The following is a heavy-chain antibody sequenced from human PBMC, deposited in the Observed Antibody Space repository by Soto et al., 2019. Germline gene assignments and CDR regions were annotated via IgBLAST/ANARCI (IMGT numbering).Heavy chain of an antibody. Sequence: GFLRLSCAASGFTFSSYSMNWVRQAPGKGLEWVSSISSSSSYIYYADSVKGRFTISRDNAKNSLYLQMNSLRAEDTAVYYCARVAIFGVVIIPDYYYYYMDVWGKGTTVTVSS. CDR3: ARVAIFGVVIIPDYYYYYMDV. J-gene: IGHJ6*03. CDR1: GFTFSSYS. CDR2: ISSSSSYI. D-gene: IGHD3-3*01. V-gene: IGHV3-21*01.